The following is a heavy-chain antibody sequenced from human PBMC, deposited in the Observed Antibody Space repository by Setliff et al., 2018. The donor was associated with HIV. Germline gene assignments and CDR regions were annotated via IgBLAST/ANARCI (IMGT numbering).Heavy chain of an antibody. CDR3: ARDRHIAVSGDDAFDI. D-gene: IGHD6-19*01. V-gene: IGHV4-4*08. CDR1: RGSINNDY. CDR2: VQNRGTT. Sequence: SETLSLTCTVSRGSINNDYWSWIRQSPGKGLEWIGYVQNRGTTNYTSALKSRVTISVDTSRNQFSLKLTSVTAADTAVYYCARDRHIAVSGDDAFDIWGQGTLVTVSS. J-gene: IGHJ3*02.